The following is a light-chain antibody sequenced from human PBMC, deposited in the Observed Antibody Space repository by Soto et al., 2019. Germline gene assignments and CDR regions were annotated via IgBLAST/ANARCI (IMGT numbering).Light chain of an antibody. CDR2: AAS. Sequence: DIQMTQSPSSLSVSVGDRVTITCRASQTISTYLNWYQQRPGKAPKFLIYAASNLQSGVPSRFNGSGSGTDFTLTISSLQPEDFATYYCQQSYSTPRTFGQGTKVEIK. CDR1: QTISTY. J-gene: IGKJ1*01. V-gene: IGKV1-39*01. CDR3: QQSYSTPRT.